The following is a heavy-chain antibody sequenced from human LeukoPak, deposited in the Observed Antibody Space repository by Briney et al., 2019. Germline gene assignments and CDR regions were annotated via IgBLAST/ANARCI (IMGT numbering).Heavy chain of an antibody. D-gene: IGHD3-3*01. CDR2: IIPIFGTA. CDR3: AMIDFWSGYYYYYYMDV. Sequence: SVKVSCXASGGTFSSYAISWVRQARGQGLEWMGGIIPIFGTANYAQKFQGRVTITADESTSTAYMELSSLRSEDTAVYYCAMIDFWSGYYYYYYMDVWGKGTTVTVSS. CDR1: GGTFSSYA. J-gene: IGHJ6*03. V-gene: IGHV1-69*01.